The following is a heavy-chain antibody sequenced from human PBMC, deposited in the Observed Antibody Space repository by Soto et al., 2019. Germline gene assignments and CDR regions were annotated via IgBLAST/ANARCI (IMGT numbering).Heavy chain of an antibody. CDR3: ARLVGGQQPIQKGSKPYYYYYMDV. CDR1: GGSISSYY. J-gene: IGHJ6*03. D-gene: IGHD6-13*01. V-gene: IGHV4-59*08. CDR2: IYYSGST. Sequence: PSETLSLTCTVSGGSISSYYWSWIRQPPGKGLEWIGYIYYSGSTNYNPSLKSRVTISVDTSKNQFSLKLSSVTAADTAVYYCARLVGGQQPIQKGSKPYYYYYMDVWGKGTTVTVSS.